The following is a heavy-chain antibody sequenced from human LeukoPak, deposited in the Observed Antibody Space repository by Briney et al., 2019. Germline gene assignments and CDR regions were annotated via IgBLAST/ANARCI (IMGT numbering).Heavy chain of an antibody. CDR1: GFTFSSYG. V-gene: IGHV3-20*04. CDR3: ARGGVSDDSSGGPTFVDY. Sequence: GGTLRLSCAASGFTFSSYGMNWVRQAPGKGLEWVSGSNWNGGSTGYADSVKGRFTISRDNAKNSLYLQMNSLRAEDTALYYCARGGVSDDSSGGPTFVDYWGQGTLVTVSS. J-gene: IGHJ4*02. D-gene: IGHD3-22*01. CDR2: SNWNGGST.